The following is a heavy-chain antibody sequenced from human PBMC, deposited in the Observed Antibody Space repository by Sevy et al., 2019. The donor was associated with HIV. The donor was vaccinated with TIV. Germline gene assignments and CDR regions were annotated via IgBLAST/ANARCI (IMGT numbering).Heavy chain of an antibody. Sequence: GGSLRLSCAASGFTFSSYGMHWVRQAPGKGLEWVAVISYDGSNKYYADSVKGRFTISRDNSKNTLYLQMNSLRAEDTAVYYCAKDRDGYNRRPDYWGQGILVTVSS. D-gene: IGHD5-12*01. V-gene: IGHV3-30*18. CDR1: GFTFSSYG. CDR3: AKDRDGYNRRPDY. J-gene: IGHJ4*02. CDR2: ISYDGSNK.